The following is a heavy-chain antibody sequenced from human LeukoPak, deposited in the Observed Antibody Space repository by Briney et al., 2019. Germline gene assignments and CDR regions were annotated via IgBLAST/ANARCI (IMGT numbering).Heavy chain of an antibody. D-gene: IGHD2-21*01. Sequence: PSETLSLTCTVSGGSISSSSYYWGWIRQPSGKGLEWIGSIYYSGSTYYNPSLKSRVTISVDTSKNQFSLKLSSVTAADTAVYYCARHSPTLFPFDPWGQGTLVTVSS. CDR1: GGSISSSSYY. CDR2: IYYSGST. CDR3: ARHSPTLFPFDP. V-gene: IGHV4-39*01. J-gene: IGHJ5*02.